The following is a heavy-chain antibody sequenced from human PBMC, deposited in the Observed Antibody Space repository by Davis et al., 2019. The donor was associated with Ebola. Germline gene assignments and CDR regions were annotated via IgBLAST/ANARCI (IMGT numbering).Heavy chain of an antibody. CDR2: MNPNSGNT. CDR3: ARARGHSSSWIDY. D-gene: IGHD6-13*01. J-gene: IGHJ4*02. CDR1: GYTFTGNY. Sequence: ASVKVSCKASGYTFTGNYLHWVRQAPGQGLEWMGWMNPNSGNTGYAQKFQGRVTITRNTSISTAYMELSSLRSEDTAVYYCARARGHSSSWIDYWGQGTLVTVSS. V-gene: IGHV1-8*03.